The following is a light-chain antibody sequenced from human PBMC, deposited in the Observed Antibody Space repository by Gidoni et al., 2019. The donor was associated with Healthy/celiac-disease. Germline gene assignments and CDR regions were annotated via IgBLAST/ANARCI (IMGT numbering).Light chain of an antibody. V-gene: IGLV3-21*04. Sequence: SYVLTQPPSVSVAPGKTARITWGGNNIGSKSVHWYQQKPGQAPVLVIYYGSARPSGIPERFSGSNFGTTATLPISRVEAGDEANYYCQVWDSSSDHVVFGGGTKLTVL. CDR1: NIGSKS. CDR3: QVWDSSSDHVV. CDR2: YGS. J-gene: IGLJ2*01.